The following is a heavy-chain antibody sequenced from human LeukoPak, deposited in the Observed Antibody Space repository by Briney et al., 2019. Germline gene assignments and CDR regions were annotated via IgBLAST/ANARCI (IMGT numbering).Heavy chain of an antibody. Sequence: GGSLRLSCAASGFTFSSYSMNWVRQAPGKGLEWVSSISSSSSYIYYAGSVKGRFTISRDNAKNSLYLQMNSLRAEDTAVYYCASDRRGAFVIWGQGTMVTVSS. D-gene: IGHD1-14*01. CDR3: ASDRRGAFVI. V-gene: IGHV3-21*01. CDR2: ISSSSSYI. J-gene: IGHJ3*02. CDR1: GFTFSSYS.